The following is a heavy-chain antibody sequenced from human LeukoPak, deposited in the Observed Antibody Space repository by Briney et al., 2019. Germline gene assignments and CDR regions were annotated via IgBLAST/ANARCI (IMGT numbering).Heavy chain of an antibody. CDR2: ISTSGSPI. CDR3: ARETSPFDC. CDR1: GLTLRSYE. Sequence: AGGSLRLSCGAPGLTLRSYEMNWVRQAPGKGLEWVSYISTSGSPIYYADSVKGRFTISRDNANNSLYLQMNSLRAEDTAVYYCARETSPFDCWGQGTLVTVSS. V-gene: IGHV3-48*03. J-gene: IGHJ4*02.